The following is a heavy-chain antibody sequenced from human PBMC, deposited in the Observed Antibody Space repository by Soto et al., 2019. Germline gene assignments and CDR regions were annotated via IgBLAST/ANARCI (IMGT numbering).Heavy chain of an antibody. CDR3: ARDKITGLFDY. Sequence: PSDTLSLTCAVYGGSFGGYYWTWIRQPPGTGLEWIGEINHSGSTNYNPSLKSRVTISVDTSKNQFSLKLTSVTAADTAVYYCARDKITGLFDYWGQGTLVTVS. CDR2: INHSGST. D-gene: IGHD2-8*02. J-gene: IGHJ4*02. V-gene: IGHV4-34*01. CDR1: GGSFGGYY.